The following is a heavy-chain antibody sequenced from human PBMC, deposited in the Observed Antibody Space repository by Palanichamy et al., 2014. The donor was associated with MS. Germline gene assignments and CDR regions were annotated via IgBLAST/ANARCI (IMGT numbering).Heavy chain of an antibody. CDR1: GFAVSSHY. D-gene: IGHD3-3*01. CDR2: LYTGGLS. J-gene: IGHJ4*03. V-gene: IGHV3-53*01. CDR3: AREEGERGDSEGLDF. Sequence: VQLVESGGDLVRPGESLTLSCEASGFAVSSHYINWVRQAPGKGLEWVSVLYTGGLSFYADSVKGRFTIFGDNSKNTVYLQMNSLRAEDTAVYFCAREEGERGDSEGLDFWGQGTQVIVSS.